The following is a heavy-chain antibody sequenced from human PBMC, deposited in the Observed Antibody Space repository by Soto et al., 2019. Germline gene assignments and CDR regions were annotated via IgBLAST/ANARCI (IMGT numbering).Heavy chain of an antibody. D-gene: IGHD3-3*01. CDR3: ARHAYDFWSGHPNPRYYYGMDV. CDR1: GYSFTSYW. V-gene: IGHV5-51*01. J-gene: IGHJ6*02. Sequence: GESLKISCKGSGYSFTSYWIGWVRQMPGKGLEWMGIIYPGDSNTRYSPSLQGQVTISVDKTISTAYLQWSSLKATDTAMYYCARHAYDFWSGHPNPRYYYGMDVLGQATTVTVSS. CDR2: IYPGDSNT.